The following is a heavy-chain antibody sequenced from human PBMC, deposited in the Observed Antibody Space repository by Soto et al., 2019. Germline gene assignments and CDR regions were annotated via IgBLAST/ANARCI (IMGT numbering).Heavy chain of an antibody. V-gene: IGHV3-23*01. CDR1: GFTFSSYA. D-gene: IGHD3-22*01. CDR2: ISGSGGST. J-gene: IGHJ3*02. Sequence: QSGGSLRLSCAASGFTFSSYAMSWVRQAPGKGLEWVSAISGSGGSTYYADYVKGRFTISRDNSKNTLYLQMNSLRSEDTSVYYCAKGYFMIVVVPDAFDIWGQGTMVTVSS. CDR3: AKGYFMIVVVPDAFDI.